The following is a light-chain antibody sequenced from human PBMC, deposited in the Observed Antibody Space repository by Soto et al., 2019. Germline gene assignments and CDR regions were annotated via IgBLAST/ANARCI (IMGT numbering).Light chain of an antibody. CDR1: SNDVGGYNY. CDR2: EVS. V-gene: IGLV2-14*01. J-gene: IGLJ7*01. Sequence: QPVLTQPASMSGSPGQSITISCTGTSNDVGGYNYVSWYQQHPGKAPKLMIFEVSTRPSGVSNRFSGSKSGNTASLTISGLQAEDEAYYYCCSYTSPNSRVFGGGTQLTVL. CDR3: CSYTSPNSRV.